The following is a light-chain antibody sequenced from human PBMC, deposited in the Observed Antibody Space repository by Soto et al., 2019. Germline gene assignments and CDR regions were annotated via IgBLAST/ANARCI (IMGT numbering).Light chain of an antibody. CDR1: QSISSH. V-gene: IGKV1-39*01. CDR3: QQSHSAPLT. J-gene: IGKJ4*01. CDR2: AAS. Sequence: QMTQSPSSLFASVGDRVTITCRASQSISSHLTWYQQNVGQTPRLLIYAASTLQSEVPPRFSGSGSGTEFTLTISGLQREDFATYYCQQSHSAPLTFGGGTKIQI.